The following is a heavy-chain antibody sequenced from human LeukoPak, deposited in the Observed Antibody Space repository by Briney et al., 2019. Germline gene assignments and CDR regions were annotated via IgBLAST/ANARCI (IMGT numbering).Heavy chain of an antibody. J-gene: IGHJ4*02. CDR2: INHSGGT. CDR1: GGSFSGYY. V-gene: IGHV4-34*01. D-gene: IGHD5-24*01. CDR3: ARGAIRPGY. Sequence: PSETLSLTCAVYGGSFSGYYWSWIRQPPGKGLEWIGEINHSGGTNYNPSLKSRVTISVDTSKNQFSLKLSSVTAADTAVYYCARGAIRPGYWGQGTLVTVSS.